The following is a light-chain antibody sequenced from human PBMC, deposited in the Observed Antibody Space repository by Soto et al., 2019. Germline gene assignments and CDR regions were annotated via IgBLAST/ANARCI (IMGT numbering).Light chain of an antibody. CDR2: DNN. Sequence: QSVLTQPPSVSAAPGQKVTISCSGSSSNIGNNYVSWYQQLPGTAPKLLIYDNNKRPSGIPDRFSGSKSGTSATLGNTGLQTGDEADYYCGTWDSSLSGGHWVFGGGTKLTVL. CDR3: GTWDSSLSGGHWV. V-gene: IGLV1-51*01. J-gene: IGLJ3*02. CDR1: SSNIGNNY.